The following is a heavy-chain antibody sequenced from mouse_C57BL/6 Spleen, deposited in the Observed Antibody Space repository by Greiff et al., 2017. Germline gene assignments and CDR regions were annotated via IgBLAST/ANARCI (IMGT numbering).Heavy chain of an antibody. CDR1: GYTFTDYY. CDR2: INPNNGGT. J-gene: IGHJ4*01. V-gene: IGHV1-26*01. CDR3: ARSRHYYAMDD. Sequence: EVQLQQSGPELVKPGASVKISCKASGYTFTDYYMNWVKQSHGKSLEWIGDINPNNGGTSYNQKFKGKATLTVDKSSSTAYMELRSLTSEDSAVYYCARSRHYYAMDDWGQGTSVTVAS.